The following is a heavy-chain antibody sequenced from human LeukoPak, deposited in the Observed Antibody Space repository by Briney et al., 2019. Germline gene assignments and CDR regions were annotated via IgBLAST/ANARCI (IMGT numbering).Heavy chain of an antibody. J-gene: IGHJ4*02. CDR1: GFTFDDYA. V-gene: IGHV3-9*01. D-gene: IGHD4-23*01. Sequence: GGSLRLSCAASGFTFDDYAMHWVRQAPGKGLEWVSGISWNSGSIGYADSVKGRFTISRDNAKNSLYLQMNSLRAEDTAVYYCAKGGDYGGNSGKNFDYWGQGTLVTVSS. CDR2: ISWNSGSI. CDR3: AKGGDYGGNSGKNFDY.